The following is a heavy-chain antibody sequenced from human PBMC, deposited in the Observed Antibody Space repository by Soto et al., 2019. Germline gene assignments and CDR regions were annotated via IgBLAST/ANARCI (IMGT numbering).Heavy chain of an antibody. CDR2: MSYDGTKE. CDR3: AKEYGSTWIDH. J-gene: IGHJ4*02. D-gene: IGHD6-13*01. CDR1: GFTLSTYG. Sequence: PGGSLRLSCAASGFTLSTYGIHWVRQAPGKGLEWVAAMSYDGTKEYYADSVKGRFTISRDNSRNTLFLQLNSLRAEDTAVYYCAKEYGSTWIDHWGQGTLVTVSS. V-gene: IGHV3-30*18.